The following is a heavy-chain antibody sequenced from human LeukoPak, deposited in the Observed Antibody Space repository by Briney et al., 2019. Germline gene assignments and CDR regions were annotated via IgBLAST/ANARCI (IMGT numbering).Heavy chain of an antibody. CDR2: IYNNGDT. D-gene: IGHD6-13*01. J-gene: IGHJ6*03. V-gene: IGHV4-61*02. Sequence: PSETLSLTCTVSGDSISSGSYYWSWIRQPAGKGLEWIGRIYNNGDTKFNPSLKSRVTISLDTSKNQFSLKLSSATAADTAVYYCASRHSKQQPYYYYMDIWGKGTTVTVSS. CDR3: ASRHSKQQPYYYYMDI. CDR1: GDSISSGSYY.